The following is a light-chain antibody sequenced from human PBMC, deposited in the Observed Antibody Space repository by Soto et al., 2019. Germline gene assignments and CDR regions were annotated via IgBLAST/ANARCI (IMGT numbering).Light chain of an antibody. Sequence: QSVLTQPPSASGTPGQRVTSPCSGSSSNIGSHTVNWYQQLPGTAPKLLVYSSNQRPSGVPDRFSGCKSGTSASLAISGLKYEDETDYDCAAWDGSLNGVVFGGGTKLTVL. CDR1: SSNIGSHT. CDR3: AAWDGSLNGVV. V-gene: IGLV1-44*01. J-gene: IGLJ2*01. CDR2: SSN.